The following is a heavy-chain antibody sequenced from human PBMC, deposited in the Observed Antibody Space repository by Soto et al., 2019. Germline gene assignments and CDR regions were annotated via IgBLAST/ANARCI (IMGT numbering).Heavy chain of an antibody. V-gene: IGHV1-58*02. CDR1: GYTITCCA. CDR2: IVVGSGDT. D-gene: IGHD5-12*01. Sequence: SVKVSCKASGYTITCCAMQWVRQARGQRLEWIGWIVVGSGDTKYAQKFQERVTITRDMSTSTAYMELNSLRSEDTAVYYCAAPPNRDAYNYGYWGQGTLLTVSS. J-gene: IGHJ4*02. CDR3: AAPPNRDAYNYGY.